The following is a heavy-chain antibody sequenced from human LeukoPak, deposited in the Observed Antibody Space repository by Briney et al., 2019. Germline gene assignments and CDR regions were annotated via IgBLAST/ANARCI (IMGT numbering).Heavy chain of an antibody. CDR1: GGSISSSSYY. Sequence: SETLSLTCTASGGSISSSSYYWGWIRQPPGKGLEWIGSIYYSGSTYYNPSLKSRVTISVDTSKNQFSLKLSSVTAADTAVYYCARGGATIDALDIWGQGTMVTVSS. CDR2: IYYSGST. D-gene: IGHD1-26*01. CDR3: ARGGATIDALDI. V-gene: IGHV4-39*07. J-gene: IGHJ3*02.